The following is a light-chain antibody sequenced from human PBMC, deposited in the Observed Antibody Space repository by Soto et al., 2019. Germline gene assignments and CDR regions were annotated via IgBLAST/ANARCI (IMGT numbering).Light chain of an antibody. V-gene: IGLV1-44*01. CDR2: SNN. Sequence: QAVVTQPPSASGTPGQRVTISCSGSSSNIGSNRVNWHQQLPGTAPKHLIYSNNQRLSGVPDRFSGSKSGTSASLAISGLQSEDEADYYCAAWDDSLNGPVFGGRTKVTVL. J-gene: IGLJ3*02. CDR1: SSNIGSNR. CDR3: AAWDDSLNGPV.